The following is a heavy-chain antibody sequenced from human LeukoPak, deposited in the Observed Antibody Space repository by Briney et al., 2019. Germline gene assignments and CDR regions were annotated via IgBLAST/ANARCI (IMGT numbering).Heavy chain of an antibody. V-gene: IGHV3-74*01. CDR3: ARVGRLQSFDAFDI. CDR2: IDGDGSST. D-gene: IGHD4-11*01. Sequence: GSXRLSCAASGFPFSYYWMHWVRQAPGKGLVWVSRIDGDGSSTNYADSVKGRFSISRDNAKNTVYLQMDSLRAEDTAVYHCARVGRLQSFDAFDIWGQGTTVTVSS. CDR1: GFPFSYYW. J-gene: IGHJ3*02.